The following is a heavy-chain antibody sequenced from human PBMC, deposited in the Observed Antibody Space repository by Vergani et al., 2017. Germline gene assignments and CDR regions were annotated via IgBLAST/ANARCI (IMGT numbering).Heavy chain of an antibody. D-gene: IGHD6-13*01. V-gene: IGHV4-59*01. CDR3: ARWYGRGLYYFDY. CDR2: IYYSGST. CDR1: GGSISSYY. Sequence: QVQLQESGPGLVKPSETLSLTCTVSGGSISSYYWSWIRQPPGKGLEWIGYIYYSGSTNYNPSLKSRVTISVYTSKNQFSLKLSSVTAADTAVYYCARWYGRGLYYFDYWGQGTLVTVSS. J-gene: IGHJ4*02.